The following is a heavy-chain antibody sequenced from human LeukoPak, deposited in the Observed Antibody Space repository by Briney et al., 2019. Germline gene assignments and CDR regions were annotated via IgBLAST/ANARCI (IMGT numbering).Heavy chain of an antibody. Sequence: GGSLRLSCAGSGFTFDDYAMHWVRHAPGKGLEWVSGISWNSDSIGYADSVKGRFTISRDNAKNSLYLQMNSLRAEDMALHYCAKGSGSYLNYYHMDVWGKGTTVTVSS. CDR3: AKGSGSYLNYYHMDV. J-gene: IGHJ6*03. V-gene: IGHV3-9*03. CDR1: GFTFDDYA. D-gene: IGHD1-26*01. CDR2: ISWNSDSI.